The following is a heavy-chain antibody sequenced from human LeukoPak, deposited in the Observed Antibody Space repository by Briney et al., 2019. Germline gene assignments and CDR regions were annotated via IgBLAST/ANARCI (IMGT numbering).Heavy chain of an antibody. Sequence: GGSLRLSCAASGFTFSTYNMNWIRQAPGKGMEGVSSITTGCTDIYYAESLKGGFTIYREDDKKSVYMQMKRVRVEDTAVYYCARDLPGVPIDHWGQGILVTVSS. CDR2: ITTGCTDI. D-gene: IGHD7-27*01. J-gene: IGHJ4*02. CDR3: ARDLPGVPIDH. CDR1: GFTFSTYN. V-gene: IGHV3-21*01.